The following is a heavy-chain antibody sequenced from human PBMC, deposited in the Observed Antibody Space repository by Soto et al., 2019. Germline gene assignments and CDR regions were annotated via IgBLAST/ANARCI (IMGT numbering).Heavy chain of an antibody. J-gene: IGHJ4*02. V-gene: IGHV4-39*01. D-gene: IGHD3-10*01. CDR1: GGSISSSSYY. Sequence: QLQLQESGPGLVKPSETLSLTCTVSGGSISSSSYYWGWIRQPPGKGLEWIGSIYYSGSTYYNPSLKSRVTISVDTSKNQFSLKLSSVTAADTAVYYCALGVTNGSGSYPFDYWGQGTLVTVSS. CDR3: ALGVTNGSGSYPFDY. CDR2: IYYSGST.